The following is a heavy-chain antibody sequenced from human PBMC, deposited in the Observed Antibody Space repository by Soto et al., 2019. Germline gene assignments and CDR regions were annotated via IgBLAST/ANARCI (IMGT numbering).Heavy chain of an antibody. J-gene: IGHJ4*02. V-gene: IGHV1-46*01. D-gene: IGHD6-13*01. CDR3: ARVLLRSWSITQSFDY. Sequence: ASVTVSCKASGYTFTSYYMHRVRQAPGQGLEWMGRINPSGGSTSYAQKFQGRVTMTTDTSTSTAYMELRSLRSDDTAVYYCARVLLRSWSITQSFDYWGQGTLVTVSS. CDR2: INPSGGST. CDR1: GYTFTSYY.